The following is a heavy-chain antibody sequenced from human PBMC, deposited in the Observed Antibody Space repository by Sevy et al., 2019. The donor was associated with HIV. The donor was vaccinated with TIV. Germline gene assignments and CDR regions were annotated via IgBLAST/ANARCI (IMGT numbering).Heavy chain of an antibody. D-gene: IGHD5-12*01. CDR2: IIPIFAKV. V-gene: IGHV1-69*13. CDR1: GGTFRQFP. Sequence: ASVKVSCKASGGTFRQFPISWVRQPPGQGLEWMGGIIPIFAKVNYAEKFQGRVTLTADESTSTGYIEQSSLRSENTAIYVYTRVDKGVDRPKVPPIYYYDLDVWGQGTTVTVSS. CDR3: TRVDKGVDRPKVPPIYYYDLDV. J-gene: IGHJ6*02.